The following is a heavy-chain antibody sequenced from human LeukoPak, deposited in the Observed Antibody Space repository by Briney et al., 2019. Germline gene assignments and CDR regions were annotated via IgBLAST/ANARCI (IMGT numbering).Heavy chain of an antibody. J-gene: IGHJ4*02. CDR3: AREVAAPGTGLDY. Sequence: GASVKVSCKASGYTFTSYGISWVRQAPGQGLEWMGITNPSGGSTSYEEKFQGRVTMTRDTSTSTVYMELSSLRFEDTAVYYCAREVAAPGTGLDYWGQGTLVTVSS. CDR1: GYTFTSYG. V-gene: IGHV1-46*01. CDR2: TNPSGGST. D-gene: IGHD6-13*01.